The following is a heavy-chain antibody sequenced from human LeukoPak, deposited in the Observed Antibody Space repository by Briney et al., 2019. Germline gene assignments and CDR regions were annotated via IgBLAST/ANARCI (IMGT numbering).Heavy chain of an antibody. CDR3: ARGQQLTMIVVVISRIFDY. V-gene: IGHV1-2*02. Sequence: ASVEVSCKASGYTFTGYYMHWVRQAPGQGLEWMGWINPNSGGTNYAQKFQGRVTMTRDTSISTAYMELSRLRSDDTAVYYCARGQQLTMIVVVISRIFDYWGQGTLVTVSS. D-gene: IGHD3-22*01. CDR2: INPNSGGT. CDR1: GYTFTGYY. J-gene: IGHJ4*02.